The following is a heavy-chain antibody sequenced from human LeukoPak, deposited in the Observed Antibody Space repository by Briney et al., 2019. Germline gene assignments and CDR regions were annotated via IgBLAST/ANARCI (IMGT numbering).Heavy chain of an antibody. V-gene: IGHV3-48*03. D-gene: IGHD1-1*01. Sequence: GGSLRLSCAASGFTFNTYDMNWVRHAPGKGLEWVSHISTAGTTVYYADAVKGRFTISRDNGKNSLYLQMNSLRAEDTAVYYCAREETGDYFDYWGQGTLVTVSS. CDR2: ISTAGTTV. CDR1: GFTFNTYD. J-gene: IGHJ4*02. CDR3: AREETGDYFDY.